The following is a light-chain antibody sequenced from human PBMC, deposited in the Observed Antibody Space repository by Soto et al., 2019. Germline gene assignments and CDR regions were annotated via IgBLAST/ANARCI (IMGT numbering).Light chain of an antibody. V-gene: IGKV3-15*01. CDR1: QSVSSN. J-gene: IGKJ5*01. CDR2: GAS. CDR3: QQYGSSLT. Sequence: EVVMTQSPATLSVSPGERATLSCRASQSVSSNLAWYQQKHGQAPRLLIYGASTRATGIPARFSGSGSGTDFTLTISRLEPEDFAVYYCQQYGSSLTFGQGTRLEIK.